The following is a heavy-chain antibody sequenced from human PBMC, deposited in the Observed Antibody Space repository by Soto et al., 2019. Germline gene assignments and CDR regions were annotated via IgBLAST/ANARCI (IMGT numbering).Heavy chain of an antibody. D-gene: IGHD1-26*01. Sequence: PSQTLSLTCAISGDSVSSNSAAWNWIRQSPSRGLEWLGRTYYRSKWYNDYAVSVKSRITINPDTSKNQFSLQLNSVTAADTAVYYCARFRNRYSGSYSAPFDYWGQGTLVTVSS. CDR3: ARFRNRYSGSYSAPFDY. CDR1: GDSVSSNSAA. V-gene: IGHV6-1*01. J-gene: IGHJ4*02. CDR2: TYYRSKWYN.